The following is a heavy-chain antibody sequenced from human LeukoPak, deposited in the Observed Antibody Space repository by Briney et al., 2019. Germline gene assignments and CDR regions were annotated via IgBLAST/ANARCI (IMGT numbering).Heavy chain of an antibody. CDR1: GGTFSSYA. V-gene: IGHV1-69*04. Sequence: SVKVSCKASGGTFSSYAISWVRQAPGQGLEWMGRIIPILGIANYAQKYHGRVTITADKSTSTAYMELSSLRSEDTAVYYCARDRMTTVVSYYYYGMDVWGQGTTVTVSS. J-gene: IGHJ6*02. CDR3: ARDRMTTVVSYYYYGMDV. D-gene: IGHD4-23*01. CDR2: IIPILGIA.